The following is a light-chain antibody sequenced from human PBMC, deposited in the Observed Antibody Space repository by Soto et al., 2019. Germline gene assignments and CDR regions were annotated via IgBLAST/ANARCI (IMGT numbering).Light chain of an antibody. J-gene: IGKJ3*01. V-gene: IGKV1-9*01. CDR2: AAS. CDR1: QGISSY. CDR3: QHVNSYSRLT. Sequence: DIQLTQSPSFLSASIGDRVSITCRASQGISSYLAWYQQKPGKAPKLLIYAASTLQSGVPSRFRGSGSGTEFNLTISSLQPEDFATYYCQHVNSYSRLTFGPGTKVDIK.